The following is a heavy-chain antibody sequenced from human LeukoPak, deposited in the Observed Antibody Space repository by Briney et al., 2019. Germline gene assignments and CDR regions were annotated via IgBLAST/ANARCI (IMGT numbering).Heavy chain of an antibody. CDR3: AKDLAGREEAAYDY. D-gene: IGHD6-25*01. Sequence: GGSLRLSCAASGFTFSSYAMSWVRQAPGKGLEWVSAISGRGGSTYYADSVKGRFTISRDNSKNTLYLQMNSLRAEDTAVYYCAKDLAGREEAAYDYWGQGTLVTVSS. J-gene: IGHJ4*02. CDR2: ISGRGGST. V-gene: IGHV3-23*01. CDR1: GFTFSSYA.